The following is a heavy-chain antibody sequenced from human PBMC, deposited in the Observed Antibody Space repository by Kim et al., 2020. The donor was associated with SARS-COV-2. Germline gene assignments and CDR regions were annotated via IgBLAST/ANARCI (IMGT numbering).Heavy chain of an antibody. D-gene: IGHD4-17*01. V-gene: IGHV3-30*02. Sequence: YRHPVQGRFAISRDNSKNTRYLQMNSLRAEVADVYYCAKDTVNPDYGMDGWGQGTTVTVSS. J-gene: IGHJ6*02. CDR3: AKDTVNPDYGMDG.